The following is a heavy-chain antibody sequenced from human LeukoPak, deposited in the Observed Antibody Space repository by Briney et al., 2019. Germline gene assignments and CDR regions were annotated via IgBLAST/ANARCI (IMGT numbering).Heavy chain of an antibody. D-gene: IGHD6-19*01. CDR2: ISSSSSTI. CDR1: GFTFSNCN. V-gene: IGHV3-48*01. CDR3: ARGTHEVGYSSGWQFVSVWTF. Sequence: PGGSLRLSCAASGFTFSNCNMNWVRQAPGKGLEWVSYISSSSSTIYYADSVKGRFTISRDNAKNSLYLQMNSLRAEDTSVYYCARGTHEVGYSSGWQFVSVWTFWGQGTLVIVSS. J-gene: IGHJ4*02.